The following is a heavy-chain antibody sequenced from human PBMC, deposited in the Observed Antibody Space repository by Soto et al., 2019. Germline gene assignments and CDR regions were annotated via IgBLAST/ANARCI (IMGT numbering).Heavy chain of an antibody. CDR2: IIPILGIA. V-gene: IGHV1-69*02. J-gene: IGHJ4*02. CDR3: ARGRSSGWSDY. CDR1: GGTFSSYT. Sequence: QVQLVQSGAEVKKPGSSVKVSCKASGGTFSSYTISWVRQAPGQGLEWMGRIIPILGIANYAQKFQGRVPITADKSTSTAYMELSSLSSEDTAVYYWARGRSSGWSDYLGQGTLVTVCS. D-gene: IGHD6-19*01.